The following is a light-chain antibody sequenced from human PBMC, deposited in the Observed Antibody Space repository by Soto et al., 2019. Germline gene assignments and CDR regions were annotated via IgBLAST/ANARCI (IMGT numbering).Light chain of an antibody. J-gene: IGKJ5*01. CDR1: QSLLYNNTYNY. Sequence: EIVMTQNPLTLPVTPGEPASISCRSSQSLLYNNTYNYLEWYVQKPGQSPQLLIYFGSNRAPGVPDRFSGSGSGTDFTLKINRVEAEDVGTYYCMQALQSLTFGQGTRPE. CDR3: MQALQSLT. CDR2: FGS. V-gene: IGKV2-28*01.